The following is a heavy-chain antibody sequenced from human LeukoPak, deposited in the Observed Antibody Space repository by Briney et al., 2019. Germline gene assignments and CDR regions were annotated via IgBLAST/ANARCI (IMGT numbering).Heavy chain of an antibody. D-gene: IGHD6-13*01. V-gene: IGHV1-2*06. CDR1: GYTFTGYY. CDR3: ARSYSSSWYYFDY. J-gene: IGHJ4*02. CDR2: INPNSGGT. Sequence: ASVKVSCKASGYTFTGYYMHWVRQAPGQGLEWMGRINPNSGGTNYAQKFQGRVTMTRDTSISTAYMELSRLRSDDTAAYYCARSYSSSWYYFDYWGQGTLVTVSS.